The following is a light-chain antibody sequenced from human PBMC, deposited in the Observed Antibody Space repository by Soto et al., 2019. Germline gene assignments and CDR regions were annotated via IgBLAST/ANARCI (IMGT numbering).Light chain of an antibody. CDR2: EVS. J-gene: IGLJ3*02. Sequence: QSALTQPASVSGSPGQSITISCTGTSSDVGGYNFVSWYQQHPGKAPRLIIYEVSSRPSGVSYRFSGSKSGHTASLTISGLHAEVEADYYRSPYTLRNSLVLFGGGTNLTVL. V-gene: IGLV2-14*01. CDR3: SPYTLRNSLVL. CDR1: SSDVGGYNF.